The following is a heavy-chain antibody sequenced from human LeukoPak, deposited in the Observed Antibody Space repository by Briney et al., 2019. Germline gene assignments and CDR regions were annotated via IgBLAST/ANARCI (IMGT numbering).Heavy chain of an antibody. D-gene: IGHD1-7*01. CDR1: DGSISRSTYY. V-gene: IGHV4-39*07. CDR3: ARLYGNFQNYYDY. J-gene: IGHJ4*02. Sequence: SETLSLTCTVSDGSISRSTYYWGWIRQPPGKGLEWIGSIYYAGSTYYNPSLKSRVTISVDTSKNQFSLKLRSVTAADTAMFYCARLYGNFQNYYDYWGQGTLVAVSS. CDR2: IYYAGST.